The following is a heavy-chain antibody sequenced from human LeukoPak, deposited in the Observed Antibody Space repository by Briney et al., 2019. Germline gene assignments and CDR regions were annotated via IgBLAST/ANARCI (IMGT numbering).Heavy chain of an antibody. Sequence: GGSLRLSCAASGFTFSSYSMNWVRQAPGKGLEWVSSISSSSSYIYYADSVKGRFTISRDNSKNTLYLQMNSLRAEDTAVYYCARELGDSSSWYYFDYWGQGTLVTVSS. CDR2: ISSSSSYI. CDR1: GFTFSSYS. V-gene: IGHV3-21*01. CDR3: ARELGDSSSWYYFDY. D-gene: IGHD6-13*01. J-gene: IGHJ4*02.